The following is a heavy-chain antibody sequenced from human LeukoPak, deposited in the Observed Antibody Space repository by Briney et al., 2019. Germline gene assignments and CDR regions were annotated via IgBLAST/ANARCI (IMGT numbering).Heavy chain of an antibody. D-gene: IGHD5-12*01. CDR2: ISYDGSNK. V-gene: IGHV3-30-3*01. Sequence: GGSLRLSCAASGFTFSSYAMHWVRQAPGKGLEWVAVISYDGSNKYYADSVKGRFTISRDNSKNTLYLQMNSLRAEDTAVYYCARDTADSGYDAYLDYWGRGTLVTVSS. CDR1: GFTFSSYA. J-gene: IGHJ4*02. CDR3: ARDTADSGYDAYLDY.